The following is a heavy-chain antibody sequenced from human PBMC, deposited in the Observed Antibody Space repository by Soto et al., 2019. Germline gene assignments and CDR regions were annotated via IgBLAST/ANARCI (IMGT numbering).Heavy chain of an antibody. Sequence: SESLSLTCAVSAGSISSGGYSWSWIRQPPGKGLEWIGYINHSGSTNYNPSLKSRVTISVDTSKNQFSLKLSSVTAADTAVYYCARARGGRVVRDFDWPDYYFDYWGQGTLVTVSS. J-gene: IGHJ4*02. V-gene: IGHV4-30-2*01. CDR1: AGSISSGGYS. CDR3: ARARGGRVVRDFDWPDYYFDY. D-gene: IGHD3-9*01. CDR2: INHSGST.